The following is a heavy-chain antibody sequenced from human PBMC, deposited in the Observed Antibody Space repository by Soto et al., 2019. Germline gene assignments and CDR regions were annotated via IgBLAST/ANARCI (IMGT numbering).Heavy chain of an antibody. V-gene: IGHV2-5*02. CDR3: AHRLGLNSIWNYGYMDV. Sequence: QITLEESGPTVVKPTQTLTLTCTFSGFSLSTSGEGVGWIRQPPGKALEWLALIYWDDDKRYSPSLKSRLTITKDTPKKQVLITMTNMDPVDTATYYCAHRLGLNSIWNYGYMDVWGKGTTVTVSS. J-gene: IGHJ6*03. CDR2: IYWDDDK. D-gene: IGHD6-13*01. CDR1: GFSLSTSGEG.